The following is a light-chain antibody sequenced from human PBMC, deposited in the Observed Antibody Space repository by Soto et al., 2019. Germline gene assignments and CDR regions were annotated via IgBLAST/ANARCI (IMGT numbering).Light chain of an antibody. V-gene: IGKV1-5*03. Sequence: DIQMTQSPSTLSASVGDRVTITCRASKSISSWLAWYQQKPGTAPQLLIYKASTLQSGVPSRFSGSGSATEFTLTISSLQPDDSATYYCQQYNYNWTFGQGTNVEIK. CDR1: KSISSW. J-gene: IGKJ1*01. CDR3: QQYNYNWT. CDR2: KAS.